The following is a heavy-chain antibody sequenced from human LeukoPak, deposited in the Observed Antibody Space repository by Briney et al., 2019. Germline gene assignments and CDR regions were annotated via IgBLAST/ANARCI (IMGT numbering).Heavy chain of an antibody. CDR1: GYSLSSGYY. Sequence: ASETLSLTCDVSGYSLSSGYYWGWIRQPPGKGLEWIGSIYQSGNSYQKSSLKNRLTLSVDTSKNNFSLKVMSVTAADTAVYYCARSPSRYNWNFDYWGQGILVTVAS. J-gene: IGHJ4*02. CDR3: ARSPSRYNWNFDY. CDR2: IYQSGNS. V-gene: IGHV4-38-2*01. D-gene: IGHD1-20*01.